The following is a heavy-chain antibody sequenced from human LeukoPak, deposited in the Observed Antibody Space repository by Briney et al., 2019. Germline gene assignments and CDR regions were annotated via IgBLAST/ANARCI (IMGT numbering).Heavy chain of an antibody. CDR2: ISGSGGRT. V-gene: IGHV3-23*01. CDR1: GFTFSSYA. D-gene: IGHD3-10*02. Sequence: GGSLRLSCAASGFTFSSYAMSWVRQAPGKGLEWVSSISGSGGRTYHADSVKGRFTISRDNSKNTLYLQMNSLRAEDTAVYYCAELGITMIGGVWGKGTTVTISS. J-gene: IGHJ6*04. CDR3: AELGITMIGGV.